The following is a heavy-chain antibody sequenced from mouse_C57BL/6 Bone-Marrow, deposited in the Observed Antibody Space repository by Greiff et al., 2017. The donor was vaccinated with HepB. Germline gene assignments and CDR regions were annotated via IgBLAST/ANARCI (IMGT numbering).Heavy chain of an antibody. V-gene: IGHV1-43*01. Sequence: EVQLVESGPELVKPGASVKISCKASGYSFTGYYMHWVKQSSEKSLEWIGEINPSTGGTSYNQKFKGKATLTVDKSSSTAYMQLKSLTSEDSAVYYCARYTMITTRSYFDYWGQGTTLTVSS. CDR1: GYSFTGYY. CDR2: INPSTGGT. J-gene: IGHJ2*01. D-gene: IGHD2-4*01. CDR3: ARYTMITTRSYFDY.